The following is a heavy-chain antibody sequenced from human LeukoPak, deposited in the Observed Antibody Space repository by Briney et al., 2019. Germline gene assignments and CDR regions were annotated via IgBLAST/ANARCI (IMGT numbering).Heavy chain of an antibody. CDR2: IWYDGSNK. V-gene: IGHV3-33*01. Sequence: GGSRRLSCAASGATFSSYGMHWVRQAPGKGLEWVAVIWYDGSNKYYADSVQGRFTISRDDSKNTLYLQMNSLRAEDTAVYYCARPMGTMGYYYYGMDVWGQGTTVTVSS. D-gene: IGHD1-7*01. J-gene: IGHJ6*02. CDR3: ARPMGTMGYYYYGMDV. CDR1: GATFSSYG.